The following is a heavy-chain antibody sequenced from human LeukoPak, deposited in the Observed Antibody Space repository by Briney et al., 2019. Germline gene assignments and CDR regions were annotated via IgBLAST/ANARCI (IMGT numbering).Heavy chain of an antibody. Sequence: PGGSLRLSCAASGFTFSSYAMSWVRQAPGKGLEWVSAISGSGGSTYYADSVKGRFTISRDNSKNTLYLQMNSLRAEDTAVYYCARDPVHNYYDSSGSYYYYGMDVWGQGTTVTVSS. CDR2: ISGSGGST. CDR1: GFTFSSYA. J-gene: IGHJ6*02. D-gene: IGHD3-22*01. V-gene: IGHV3-23*01. CDR3: ARDPVHNYYDSSGSYYYYGMDV.